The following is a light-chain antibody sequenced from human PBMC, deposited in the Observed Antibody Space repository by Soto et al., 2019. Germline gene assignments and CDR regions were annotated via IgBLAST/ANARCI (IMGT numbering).Light chain of an antibody. CDR3: QSYDSSLSGVRV. V-gene: IGLV1-40*01. Sequence: QSVLTQPPSVSGAPGQRVTISCTGSSPNIGAGYDVHWYQQLPGTAPKLLIYGNSNRPSGVPDRFSGSKSGTSASLAITGLQAEDEADYYCQSYDSSLSGVRVFGGGTKLTVL. J-gene: IGLJ2*01. CDR2: GNS. CDR1: SPNIGAGYD.